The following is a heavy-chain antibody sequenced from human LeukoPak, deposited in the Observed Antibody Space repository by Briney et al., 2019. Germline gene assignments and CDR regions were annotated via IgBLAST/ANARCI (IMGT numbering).Heavy chain of an antibody. CDR3: GRAFPPLRTAAAGDY. D-gene: IGHD6-13*01. V-gene: IGHV3-21*01. CDR1: GFTFSDCD. Sequence: GGSLRLSCTASGFTFSDCDMNWFRQAPGKRLEWVSSINYRTSHIYYADSVKGRFTISRDNAKHSLYLQMDSLRAEDTAVYFCGRAFPPLRTAAAGDYWGQGTLVTVSS. CDR2: INYRTSHI. J-gene: IGHJ4*02.